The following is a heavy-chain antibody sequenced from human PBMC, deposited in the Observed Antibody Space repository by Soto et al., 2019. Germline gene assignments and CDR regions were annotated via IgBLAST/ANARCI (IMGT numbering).Heavy chain of an antibody. Sequence: GGSLRLSCAASGFTFSSYGMHWVRQAPGKGLEWVAVIWYDGSNKYYADSVKGRFTISRDNSKNTLYLQMNSLRAEGTAVYYCARDGDIVVVVAATGYMDVWGKGTTVTVSS. CDR2: IWYDGSNK. CDR3: ARDGDIVVVVAATGYMDV. J-gene: IGHJ6*03. D-gene: IGHD2-15*01. CDR1: GFTFSSYG. V-gene: IGHV3-33*01.